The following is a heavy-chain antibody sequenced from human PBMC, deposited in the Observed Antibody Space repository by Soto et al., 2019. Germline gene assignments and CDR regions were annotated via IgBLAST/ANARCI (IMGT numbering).Heavy chain of an antibody. CDR1: GFTFSSYN. CDR3: ARENAYGDPSSFDY. D-gene: IGHD4-17*01. J-gene: IGHJ4*02. Sequence: EVQLVESGGGLVKPGGSLRLSCTASGFTFSSYNMNWVRQAPGKGLEWVSSISNSSNYIYYEDSMKGRFTISRDNAKNALCLQMNSLRAEDTAVYYCARENAYGDPSSFDYWCQGTLVTVSS. V-gene: IGHV3-21*02. CDR2: ISNSSNYI.